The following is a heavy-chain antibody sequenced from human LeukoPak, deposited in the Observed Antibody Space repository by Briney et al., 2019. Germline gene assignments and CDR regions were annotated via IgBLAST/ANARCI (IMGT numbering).Heavy chain of an antibody. Sequence: ASVKVSCKASGYTFTGYYMHWVRQAPGQGLEWMGWINPNSGGTNYAQKFQGRVTMTRDTSISTAYMELSRLRSDDTAVYYCARVRGGFYCSGWEVGFDYWGQGTLVTVSS. CDR3: ARVRGGFYCSGWEVGFDY. CDR2: INPNSGGT. V-gene: IGHV1-2*02. CDR1: GYTFTGYY. J-gene: IGHJ4*02. D-gene: IGHD6-19*01.